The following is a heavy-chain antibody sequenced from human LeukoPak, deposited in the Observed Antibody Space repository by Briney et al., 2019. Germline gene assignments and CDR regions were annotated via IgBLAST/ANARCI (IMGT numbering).Heavy chain of an antibody. V-gene: IGHV4-59*01. J-gene: IGHJ4*02. Sequence: LETLSLICTVSGGSISSYTWSWIRQPPGKGLECFAYIYYSGGTHYNPSLTSRVTISLDTSKNQFSLKLSSVTAADTAVFFFFKQKTAYEILTGHLSLFYFDYWGQGTLVTVSS. CDR3: FKQKTAYEILTGHLSLFYFDY. CDR2: IYYSGGT. CDR1: GGSISSYT. D-gene: IGHD3-9*01.